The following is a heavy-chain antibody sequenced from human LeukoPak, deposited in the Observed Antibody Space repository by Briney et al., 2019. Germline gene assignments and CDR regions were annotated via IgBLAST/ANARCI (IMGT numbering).Heavy chain of an antibody. D-gene: IGHD4-17*01. CDR3: ARDRSVTDAFDI. J-gene: IGHJ3*02. CDR2: INPSGGST. CDR1: GYTFTSYF. Sequence: ASVKVSCKASGYTFTSYFMHWVRQAPGQGLEWMGIINPSGGSTSYAQKFQGRVTMTRDTSTSTVYMELSSLRSEDTAVYYCARDRSVTDAFDIWGQGTMVTVSS. V-gene: IGHV1-46*01.